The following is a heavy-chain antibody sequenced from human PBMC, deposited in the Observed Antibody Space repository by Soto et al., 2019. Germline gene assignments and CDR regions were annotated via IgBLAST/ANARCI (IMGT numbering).Heavy chain of an antibody. V-gene: IGHV3-23*01. CDR3: ACGDPTAYYYYGMDV. CDR1: GFTCSSYA. Sequence: GGSLRLSCAASGFTCSSYAMSWVRQAPGKGLEWVPAISGSGGSTYYADSVKGRFTISRDNSKNTLYLQMNSLRAEDTAVYYCACGDPTAYYYYGMDVWGQGTTVTVSS. J-gene: IGHJ6*02. D-gene: IGHD2-21*01. CDR2: ISGSGGST.